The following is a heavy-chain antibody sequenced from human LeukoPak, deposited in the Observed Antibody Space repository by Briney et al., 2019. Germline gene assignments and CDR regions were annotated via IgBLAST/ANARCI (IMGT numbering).Heavy chain of an antibody. D-gene: IGHD7-27*01. CDR1: GGSISSYY. Sequence: SETLSLTCTVSGGSISSYYWSWIRQPPGKGLEWIGYIYYSGSTSYNPSLKSRVTISVDTSKNQFSLKLSSVTAADTAVYYCARRKLGNAFDIWGQGTMVTVSS. V-gene: IGHV4-59*08. J-gene: IGHJ3*02. CDR2: IYYSGST. CDR3: ARRKLGNAFDI.